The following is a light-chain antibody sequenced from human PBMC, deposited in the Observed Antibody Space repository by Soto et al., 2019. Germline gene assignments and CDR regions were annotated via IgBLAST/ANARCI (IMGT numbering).Light chain of an antibody. CDR1: HTISNL. Sequence: DIRMNQSPSTLSASVGDRVTITCQASHTISNLLAWHQHKPGRAPKLLIYDASSLQSGVPSRFSGSGSATEFTLTINSLQPDDSAIYYCQQYSSLVTFGQGTKLEI. J-gene: IGKJ2*01. V-gene: IGKV1-5*01. CDR2: DAS. CDR3: QQYSSLVT.